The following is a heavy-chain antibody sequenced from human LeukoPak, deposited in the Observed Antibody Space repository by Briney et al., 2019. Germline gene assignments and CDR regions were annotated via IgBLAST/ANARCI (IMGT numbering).Heavy chain of an antibody. CDR1: GYTFTSYG. CDR2: ISAYNGNT. CDR3: ARAEKPNWGNYYYYCMDV. J-gene: IGHJ6*03. D-gene: IGHD7-27*01. V-gene: IGHV1-18*01. Sequence: ASVKVSCKASGYTFTSYGISWVRQAPRQGLEWTGSISAYNGNTNYAQKLQGRVTMTTDTSTTTAYMELRGLRSDDTAVYYCARAEKPNWGNYYYYCMDVWGKGTTVTVSS.